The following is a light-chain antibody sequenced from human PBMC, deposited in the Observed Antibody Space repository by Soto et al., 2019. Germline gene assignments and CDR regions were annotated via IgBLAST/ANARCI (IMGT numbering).Light chain of an antibody. CDR1: ALPKQY. J-gene: IGLJ2*01. V-gene: IGLV3-25*03. CDR3: QSAYSSGTYPVV. Sequence: SYDLTQPPSVSVSPGQTARITCSGDALPKQYAYWYQQKPGQAPVLVIYKDSERPSGIPERFSGSSSGTTVTLTISGVQAEDEADYYCQSAYSSGTYPVVFGGGTKLTVL. CDR2: KDS.